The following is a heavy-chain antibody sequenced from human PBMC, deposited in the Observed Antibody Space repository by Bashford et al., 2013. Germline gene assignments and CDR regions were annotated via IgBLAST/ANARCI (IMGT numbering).Heavy chain of an antibody. CDR3: AKDRREWLSPFGAFDI. Sequence: GSLRLSCAASGFSFSTYSMNWVRQAPGKGLEWVSAISGSGASTYYADSVKGRFTVSRDNSRNTLYLQMNSLRAEDTAVYYCAKDRREWLSPFGAFDIWGQGTMVTVSS. V-gene: IGHV3-23*01. CDR2: ISGSGAST. CDR1: GFSFSTYS. D-gene: IGHD3-3*01. J-gene: IGHJ3*02.